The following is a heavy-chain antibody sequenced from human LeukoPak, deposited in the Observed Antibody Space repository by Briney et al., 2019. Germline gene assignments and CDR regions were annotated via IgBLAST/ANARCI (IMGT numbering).Heavy chain of an antibody. J-gene: IGHJ3*02. V-gene: IGHV3-15*01. CDR1: GFTFSNAW. CDR3: TTDLGGGAYCGGDCPGAFDI. CDR2: IKSKTDGGTT. D-gene: IGHD2-21*02. Sequence: PGGSLRLSCAASGFTFSNAWMSWVRQAPGKGLEWVGRIKSKTDGGTTDYAAPVKGRFTISRDDSKNTLYLQMNSLKTEDTAVYYCTTDLGGGAYCGGDCPGAFDIWGQGTMVTVSS.